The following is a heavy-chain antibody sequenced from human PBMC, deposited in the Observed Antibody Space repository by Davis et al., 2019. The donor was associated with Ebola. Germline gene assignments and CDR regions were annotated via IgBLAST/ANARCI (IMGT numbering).Heavy chain of an antibody. CDR2: IYHSGST. CDR1: GGSISSSSYY. CDR3: ARLHLYSSSWYDSRMDAFDI. Sequence: MPSETLSLTCTVSGGSISSSSYYWGWIRQPPGKGLEWIGSIYHSGSTYYNPSLKSRVTISVDTSKNQFSLKLSSVTAADTAVYYCARLHLYSSSWYDSRMDAFDIWGQGTMVTVSS. J-gene: IGHJ3*02. V-gene: IGHV4-39*01. D-gene: IGHD6-13*01.